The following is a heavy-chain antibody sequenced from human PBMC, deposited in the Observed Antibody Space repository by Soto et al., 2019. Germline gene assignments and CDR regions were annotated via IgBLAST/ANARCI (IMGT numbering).Heavy chain of an antibody. D-gene: IGHD1-26*01. V-gene: IGHV1-8*01. CDR1: GYTFTSYD. CDR2: MNPNSGNT. J-gene: IGHJ6*03. CDR3: AIVSGVPLSSSYIDV. Sequence: ASVKVSCKASGYTFTSYDINWVRQATGQGLEWMGWMNPNSGNTGYAQKFQGRVTMTRNTSISTAYMELSSLRSEDTAVYYCAIVSGVPLSSSYIDVRGKATTVTGSS.